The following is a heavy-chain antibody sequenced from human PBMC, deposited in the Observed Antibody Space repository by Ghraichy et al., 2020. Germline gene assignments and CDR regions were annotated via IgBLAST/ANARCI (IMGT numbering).Heavy chain of an antibody. CDR1: GVSISSDDDY. J-gene: IGHJ4*02. Sequence: SENLSLTCTVSGVSISSDDDYWSWVRRAPGEGLEWIGYIFHSGITYYKSSFKSRATLSIDTSKNQFSLRLPSVTAADTATYYCARVPSTGDTDYFDLWGQGTLVTVSS. V-gene: IGHV4-31*03. D-gene: IGHD4-11*01. CDR3: ARVPSTGDTDYFDL. CDR2: IFHSGIT.